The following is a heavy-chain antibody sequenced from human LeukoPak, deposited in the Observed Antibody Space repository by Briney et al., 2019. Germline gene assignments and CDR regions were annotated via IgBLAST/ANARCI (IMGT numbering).Heavy chain of an antibody. V-gene: IGHV3-21*06. CDR3: ASDGSDTAMVN. CDR2: ISSSSYI. CDR1: GFTFSSYS. Sequence: GGSLRLSCAASGFTFSSYSMNWVRQAPGKGLEWVSSISSSSYIYYADSVKGRFTISRDNAKNSLYLQMNSLRAEDTAVYYCASDGSDTAMVNWGQGTLVTVSS. J-gene: IGHJ4*02. D-gene: IGHD5-18*01.